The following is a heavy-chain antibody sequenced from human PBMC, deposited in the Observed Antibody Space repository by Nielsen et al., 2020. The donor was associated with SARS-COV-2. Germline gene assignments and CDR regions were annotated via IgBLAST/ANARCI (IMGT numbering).Heavy chain of an antibody. CDR1: GFSVSSHD. J-gene: IGHJ4*02. CDR2: ISSSGSTI. Sequence: GESLKISCAASGFSVSSHDMNWVRQAPGKGLEWVSYISSSGSTIYYADSVKGRFTISRDNSRNTVYLQMNSLRPEDTAVYYCAKVTSYGYRGPFDYWGQGTLVTVSS. D-gene: IGHD5-18*01. V-gene: IGHV3-48*01. CDR3: AKVTSYGYRGPFDY.